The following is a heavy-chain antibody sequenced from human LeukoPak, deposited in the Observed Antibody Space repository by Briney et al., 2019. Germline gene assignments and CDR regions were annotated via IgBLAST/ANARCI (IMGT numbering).Heavy chain of an antibody. CDR2: INHSGST. CDR1: GGSFSGYY. Sequence: SETLSLTCAVYGGSFSGYYWSWIRQPPGKGLEWIGEINHSGSTNYNPSLKSRVTISVDTSKNQFSLKLSSVTAADTAAYYCARGFSYYYYYYMDVWGKGTTVTVSS. J-gene: IGHJ6*03. V-gene: IGHV4-34*01. CDR3: ARGFSYYYYYYMDV.